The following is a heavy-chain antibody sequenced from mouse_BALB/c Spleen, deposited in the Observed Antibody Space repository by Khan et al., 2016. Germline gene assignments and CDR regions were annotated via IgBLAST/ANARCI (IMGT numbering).Heavy chain of an antibody. CDR2: ISSDNVTI. J-gene: IGHJ3*01. D-gene: IGHD2-4*01. Sequence: EVELVESGGGLVQPGGSRKLSCAASGFTFSSFGMNWVRQAPEKGLEWVAYISSDNVTIYYAETVKGRFTISRDNTKHTLFMQMTSLRSEDTAMYYCARGNDYGAGFAYWGQGTLVTVSA. CDR3: ARGNDYGAGFAY. CDR1: GFTFSSFG. V-gene: IGHV5-17*02.